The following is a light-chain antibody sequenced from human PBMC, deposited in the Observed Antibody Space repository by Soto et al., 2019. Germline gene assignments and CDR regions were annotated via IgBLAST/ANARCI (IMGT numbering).Light chain of an antibody. J-gene: IGKJ2*01. V-gene: IGKV3-20*01. Sequence: EIVLTQSPGTLSLSPGERATLSCRASQSVSSSYLAWHQQKPGQAPRLLIYGASSRATGIPDRFSGSESGTDFTLTISRLEPEDFAVYYCQQYGSSPYTFGQGTGWRSN. CDR1: QSVSSSY. CDR2: GAS. CDR3: QQYGSSPYT.